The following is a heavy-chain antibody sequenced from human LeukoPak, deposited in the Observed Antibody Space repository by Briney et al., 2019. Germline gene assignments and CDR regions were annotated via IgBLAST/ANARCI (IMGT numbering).Heavy chain of an antibody. D-gene: IGHD5-12*01. J-gene: IGHJ4*02. CDR2: VFHTGST. V-gene: IGHV4-34*12. CDR3: ARVVGYTGLPHPDL. Sequence: PSETLSLTCRAYGGTFGAYTWSWIRQTPGKGLGWIGNVFHTGSTSYSPSLSSRVTLSVDSTTRQFFLNLTSVTAADTAIYYCARVVGYTGLPHPDLWGQGTLVTVSS. CDR1: GGTFGAYT.